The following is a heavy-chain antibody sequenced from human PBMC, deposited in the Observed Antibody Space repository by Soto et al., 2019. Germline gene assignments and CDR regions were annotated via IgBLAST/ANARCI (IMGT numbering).Heavy chain of an antibody. CDR2: IYYSGST. CDR1: GGSISSGGYC. CDR3: ARESAPTDYGDPYYYYYMDV. V-gene: IGHV4-31*03. D-gene: IGHD4-17*01. J-gene: IGHJ6*03. Sequence: SETLSLTCTVSGGSISSGGYCWSWIRQHPGKGLEWIGYIYYSGSTYYNPSLKSRVTIPVDTSKNQFSLKLSSVTAADTAVYYCARESAPTDYGDPYYYYYMDVWGKGTTVTVSS.